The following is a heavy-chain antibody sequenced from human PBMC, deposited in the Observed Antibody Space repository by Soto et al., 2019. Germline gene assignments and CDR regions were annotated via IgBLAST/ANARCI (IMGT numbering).Heavy chain of an antibody. D-gene: IGHD5-12*01. J-gene: IGHJ4*02. CDR2: IIPILGIA. Sequence: GGAFNSNTRRSVQHYPGQGLEWMGRIIPILGIANYAQKFQGRVTITADKSTSTAYMELSSLRSEDTAVYYCASRVVATTETFDYWGQGTLVTVSS. CDR1: GGAFNSNT. V-gene: IGHV1-69*02. CDR3: ASRVVATTETFDY.